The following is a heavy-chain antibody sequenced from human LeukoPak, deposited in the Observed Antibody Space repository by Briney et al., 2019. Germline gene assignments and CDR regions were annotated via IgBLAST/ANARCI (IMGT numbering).Heavy chain of an antibody. J-gene: IGHJ4*02. CDR1: GFTFSSYS. D-gene: IGHD6-13*01. CDR3: ASTAAAGWGYFDY. Sequence: GGSLRHSCAASGFTFSSYSMNWVRQAPGKGLEWVSSISSSSSYIYYADSVKGRFTISRDNAKNSLYLQMNSLRAEDTAVYYCASTAAAGWGYFDYWGQGTLVTVSS. CDR2: ISSSSSYI. V-gene: IGHV3-21*01.